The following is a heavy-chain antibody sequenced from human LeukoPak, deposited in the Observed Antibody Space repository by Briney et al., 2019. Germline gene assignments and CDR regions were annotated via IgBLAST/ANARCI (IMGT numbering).Heavy chain of an antibody. V-gene: IGHV3-74*01. Sequence: PGGSLRLSCAASGFTLSSYWMHWVRQAPGKGLVWVSRINSDGSSTSYADSVKGRFTISRDNAKNTLYLQMNSLRAEDTAVYYCARGFTSDYYDSSGYYYYYYYYGMDVWGQGTTVTVSS. CDR2: INSDGSST. D-gene: IGHD3-22*01. CDR1: GFTLSSYW. J-gene: IGHJ6*02. CDR3: ARGFTSDYYDSSGYYYYYYYYGMDV.